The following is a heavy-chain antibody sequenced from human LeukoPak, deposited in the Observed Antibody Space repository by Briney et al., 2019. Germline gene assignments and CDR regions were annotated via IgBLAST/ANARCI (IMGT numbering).Heavy chain of an antibody. V-gene: IGHV3-66*01. CDR3: ARAQMAAAGPFDY. D-gene: IGHD6-13*01. CDR1: GFTVSSNY. J-gene: IGHJ4*02. CDR2: VYGGGNT. Sequence: PGGSLRLSCVASGFTVSSNYMSWVRQAPGKGLEWVSVVYGGGNTYYADSVKGRFTVSRDNSRNTLYLQMNSLIAEDTAMDYCARAQMAAAGPFDYWGLGTLVTVSS.